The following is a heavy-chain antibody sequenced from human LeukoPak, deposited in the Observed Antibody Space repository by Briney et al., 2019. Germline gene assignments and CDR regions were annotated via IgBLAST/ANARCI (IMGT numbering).Heavy chain of an antibody. Sequence: GGSLRLSCAASGFTFSSYAMSWVRQAPGKGLEWVSAISGSGGSTYYADSVKGRFTISRDNSKNTLYLQKNSLRAEDTAVYYCARDKSDSGSYYKYWGQGTLVTVS. CDR1: GFTFSSYA. V-gene: IGHV3-23*01. CDR3: ARDKSDSGSYYKY. CDR2: ISGSGGST. D-gene: IGHD3-10*01. J-gene: IGHJ4*02.